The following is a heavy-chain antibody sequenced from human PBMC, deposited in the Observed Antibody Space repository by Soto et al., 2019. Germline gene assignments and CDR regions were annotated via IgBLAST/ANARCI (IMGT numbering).Heavy chain of an antibody. CDR2: INPNSGGT. CDR3: ARGDGYCSGGSCLRGRWFDP. J-gene: IGHJ5*02. Sequence: ASVKVSCKASGGTFSSYAISWVRQAPGQGLEWMGWINPNSGGTNYAQKFQGWVTMTRDTSISTAYMELSRLRSDDTAVYYCARGDGYCSGGSCLRGRWFDPWGQGTLVTVSS. D-gene: IGHD2-15*01. V-gene: IGHV1-2*04. CDR1: GGTFSSYA.